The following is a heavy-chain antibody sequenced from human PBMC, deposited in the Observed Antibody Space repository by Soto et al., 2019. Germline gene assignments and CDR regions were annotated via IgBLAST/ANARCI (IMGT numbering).Heavy chain of an antibody. CDR2: IKQDGSEK. V-gene: IGHV3-7*01. J-gene: IGHJ3*02. Sequence: GGSLRLSCAASGFTFSSYWMSWVRQAPGKGLEWVANIKQDGSEKYYVDSVKGRFTISRDNAKNSLYLQMSSLRAEDTAVYYCAREVHVGATAFDIWGQGTMVTVSS. D-gene: IGHD1-26*01. CDR3: AREVHVGATAFDI. CDR1: GFTFSSYW.